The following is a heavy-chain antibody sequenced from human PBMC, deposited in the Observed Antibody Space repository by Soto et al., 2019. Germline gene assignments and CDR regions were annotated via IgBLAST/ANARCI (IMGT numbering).Heavy chain of an antibody. J-gene: IGHJ4*02. CDR1: GYTFSTYG. D-gene: IGHD6-13*01. V-gene: IGHV1-18*01. Sequence: QVQLVQSGAEVRQPGASVKVSCKASGYTFSTYGISWVRQAPGQGLEWMGWISGYNGDTNYAQKVQGRLTMTTDTSTHTAYMELRSLRSDDTAVYYCARDRQLAAAGTFFDYWGQGTLVTVSS. CDR2: ISGYNGDT. CDR3: ARDRQLAAAGTFFDY.